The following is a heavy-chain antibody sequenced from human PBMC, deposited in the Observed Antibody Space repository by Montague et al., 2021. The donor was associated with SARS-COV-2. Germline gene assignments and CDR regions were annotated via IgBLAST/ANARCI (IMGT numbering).Heavy chain of an antibody. V-gene: IGHV4-31*03. Sequence: TLSLTCTVSGDSISSGGYYWSWIRQHPGKGLEWIGYISYSGDTYYTPSLKSRITMSVDTSNNQFSLKLRSVTAAYTAVYYCARDSSWTPFDFWGQGTLVTVSS. D-gene: IGHD3/OR15-3a*01. CDR2: ISYSGDT. J-gene: IGHJ4*02. CDR3: ARDSSWTPFDF. CDR1: GDSISSGGYY.